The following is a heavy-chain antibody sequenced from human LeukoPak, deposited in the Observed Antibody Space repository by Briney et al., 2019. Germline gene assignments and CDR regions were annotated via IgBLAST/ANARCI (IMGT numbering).Heavy chain of an antibody. CDR1: GFTFSSYA. Sequence: GGSLRLSCAASGFTFSSYAMSWVRQAPGKGLAWVSAISGSGGSTYYADSVKGRFTISRDNSKNTLYLQMNSLRAEDTAVYYCVKATGYGIVATIFDYWGQGTLVTVSS. D-gene: IGHD5-12*01. J-gene: IGHJ4*02. CDR3: VKATGYGIVATIFDY. CDR2: ISGSGGST. V-gene: IGHV3-23*01.